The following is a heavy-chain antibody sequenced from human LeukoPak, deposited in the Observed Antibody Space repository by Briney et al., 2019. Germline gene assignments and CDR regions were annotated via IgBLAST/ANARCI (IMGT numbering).Heavy chain of an antibody. J-gene: IGHJ5*02. CDR3: ARGTVVAAISWFDP. D-gene: IGHD2-15*01. CDR2: INHRGST. V-gene: IGHV4-34*01. CDR1: GGSFGGYY. Sequence: SETLSLTCAVYGGSFGGYYWSWIRQPPGKGLEWIGEINHRGSTNYNPSLKGRVIISVDTSKNQFSLRLTSVTAADTAVYYCARGTVVAAISWFDPWGQGTLVTVSS.